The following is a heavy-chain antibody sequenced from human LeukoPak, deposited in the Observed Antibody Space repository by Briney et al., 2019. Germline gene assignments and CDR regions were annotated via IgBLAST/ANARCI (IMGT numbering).Heavy chain of an antibody. D-gene: IGHD2-2*01. V-gene: IGHV3-30*18. Sequence: GRSLRLSCAASGFTFSSYGMHWVRQAPGKGLEWVAVISYDGSNKYYADSVKGRFTISRDNSKNTLYLQMNSLRAEDTAVYYCAKDWDCSSTSCYPPPLWFDPWSQGTLVTVSS. CDR3: AKDWDCSSTSCYPPPLWFDP. CDR1: GFTFSSYG. CDR2: ISYDGSNK. J-gene: IGHJ5*02.